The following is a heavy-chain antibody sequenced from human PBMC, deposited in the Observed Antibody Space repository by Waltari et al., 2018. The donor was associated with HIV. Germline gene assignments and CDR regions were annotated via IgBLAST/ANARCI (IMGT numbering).Heavy chain of an antibody. CDR3: IRDMFGEYDY. Sequence: EVQLEESGGASVHPGGSLRLSCAASGFSISRYWLHWVRQTPGKGLVWGSHMNEEGNRIDYAGSVRGRFTISRDSAKNTLFLQMNSLRDKDTAMYYCIRDMFGEYDYWGQGALVTVSS. V-gene: IGHV3-74*01. D-gene: IGHD3-10*02. CDR2: MNEEGNRI. CDR1: GFSISRYW. J-gene: IGHJ4*02.